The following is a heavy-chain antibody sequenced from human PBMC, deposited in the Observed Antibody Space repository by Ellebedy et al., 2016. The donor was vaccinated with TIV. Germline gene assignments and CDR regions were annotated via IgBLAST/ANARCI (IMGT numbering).Heavy chain of an antibody. CDR3: SFSRLVPY. D-gene: IGHD6-19*01. V-gene: IGHV3-7*03. CDR2: IKQDGSEK. CDR1: GFTFSSYW. J-gene: IGHJ4*02. Sequence: GESLKISCAASGFTFSSYWMNWVRQAPEKGLEWVANIKQDGSEKYYVDSVKGRLTISRDNTKNSLYLQMNSLRAEDTAVYYCSFSRLVPYWGQGTLVTVSS.